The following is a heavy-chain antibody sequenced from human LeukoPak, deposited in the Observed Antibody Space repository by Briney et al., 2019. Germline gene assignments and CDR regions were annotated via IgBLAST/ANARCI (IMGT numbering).Heavy chain of an antibody. CDR2: ISSSGSTI. CDR1: GFTFNNYW. V-gene: IGHV3-48*04. CDR3: AELGITMIGGV. J-gene: IGHJ6*04. D-gene: IGHD3-10*02. Sequence: GGSLRLSCTASGFTFNNYWMSWVRQAPGKGLEWVSYISSSGSTIYYADSVKGRFTISRDNAKNSLYLQMNSLRAEDTAVYYCAELGITMIGGVWGKGTTVTISS.